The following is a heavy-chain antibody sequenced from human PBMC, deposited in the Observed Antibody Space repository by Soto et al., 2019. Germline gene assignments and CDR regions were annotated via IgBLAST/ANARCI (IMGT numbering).Heavy chain of an antibody. CDR2: ISSDGDNE. CDR3: AKDRGLDYDFWSGCSDY. D-gene: IGHD3-3*01. V-gene: IGHV3-30*18. CDR1: GFTFRSFA. J-gene: IGHJ4*02. Sequence: GGSLRLSCVVSGFTFRSFAMHWVRQAPGKGLEWVAVISSDGDNEYSADSVKGRFTISRDNFKNTVYLQMNSLRVEDTAVYYCAKDRGLDYDFWSGCSDYWGQGTLVTVSS.